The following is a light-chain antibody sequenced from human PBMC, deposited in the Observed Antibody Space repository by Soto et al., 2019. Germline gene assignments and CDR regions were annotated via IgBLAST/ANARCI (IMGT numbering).Light chain of an antibody. CDR3: QHYNYWPPKT. Sequence: ETMMTQSPDTLSVSLGERATLSCRASQSLRSSLAWYQQKPGQAPRLLIYGASTRATGIPARFSGSGSGTEFTLTISSLQSEDFAVYYCQHYNYWPPKTFGQGTKVDI. CDR1: QSLRSS. V-gene: IGKV3-15*01. CDR2: GAS. J-gene: IGKJ1*01.